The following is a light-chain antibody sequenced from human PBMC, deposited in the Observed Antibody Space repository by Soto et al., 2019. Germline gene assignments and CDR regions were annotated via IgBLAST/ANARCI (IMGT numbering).Light chain of an antibody. J-gene: IGLJ2*01. Sequence: QSALTQPPSASGSPGQSVTIPCTGTSSDVGGYNSVSWYQQHPGKVPKLMIYEVSKRPSGVPDRFSGSKSVNTASLTVSGLQAEDEADYYCSSYAGSNNLVFGGGTEVTVL. CDR1: SSDVGGYNS. CDR2: EVS. CDR3: SSYAGSNNLV. V-gene: IGLV2-8*01.